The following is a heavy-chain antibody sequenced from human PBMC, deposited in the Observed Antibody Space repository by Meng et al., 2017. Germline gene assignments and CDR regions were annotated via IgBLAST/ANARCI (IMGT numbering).Heavy chain of an antibody. CDR1: GFSVTTSY. D-gene: IGHD6-19*01. Sequence: VQRAWTEDGLIHPGASLRLSLPTSGFSVTTSYTSWVRQAPGKGLEWVSVIYSAGSTHYAASVKGRFSISRDNSKNTLYLQMNSLRAEDTAVYFCARDSSSGWYHNYWGQGTLVTVSS. J-gene: IGHJ4*02. CDR3: ARDSSSGWYHNY. V-gene: IGHV3-53*02. CDR2: IYSAGST.